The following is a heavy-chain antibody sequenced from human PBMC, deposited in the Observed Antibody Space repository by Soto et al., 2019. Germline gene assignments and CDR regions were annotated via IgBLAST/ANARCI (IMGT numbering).Heavy chain of an antibody. Sequence: GGSLRLSCAASGFTFSSYAMHWVRQAPGKGLEWVSLIKNDGSNTNYADSVKGRFTISRDNAKNTLYLQMNSLRAEDTAVYYCARVPGYGVSMDVWGQGTTVTVSS. CDR3: ARVPGYGVSMDV. D-gene: IGHD4-17*01. CDR1: GFTFSSYA. V-gene: IGHV3-74*01. J-gene: IGHJ6*02. CDR2: IKNDGSNT.